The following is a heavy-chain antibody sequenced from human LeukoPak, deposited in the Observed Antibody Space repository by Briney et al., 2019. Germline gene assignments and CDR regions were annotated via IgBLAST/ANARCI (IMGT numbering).Heavy chain of an antibody. V-gene: IGHV4-59*01. D-gene: IGHD5-12*01. CDR1: NGSISSDY. CDR3: ARDMRRHGESGYGFDY. J-gene: IGHJ4*02. Sequence: SETLSLTCSVSNGSISSDYWSWIRQPPGKGLEWIGNVYYTEYTNCNPSFKSRVTISQDTSKNQFSLKLTSLTAADTAIYYCARDMRRHGESGYGFDYWSQGIRVTVSS. CDR2: VYYTEYT.